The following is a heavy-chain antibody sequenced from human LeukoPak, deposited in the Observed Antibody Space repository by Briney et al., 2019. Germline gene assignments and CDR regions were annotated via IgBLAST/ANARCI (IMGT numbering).Heavy chain of an antibody. V-gene: IGHV3-23*01. CDR2: ISGSGGST. CDR3: AKSTQLRGGIATDFDS. Sequence: GVSLRLSCAASGFTFINYAMTWVPQAPGKGLEWVSAISGSGGSTYYADSVKGRFTISRDNSKNTLYLQMNSLRAEDTAVYYCAKSTQLRGGIATDFDSWGQGTLVTVSS. D-gene: IGHD3-16*02. J-gene: IGHJ4*02. CDR1: GFTFINYA.